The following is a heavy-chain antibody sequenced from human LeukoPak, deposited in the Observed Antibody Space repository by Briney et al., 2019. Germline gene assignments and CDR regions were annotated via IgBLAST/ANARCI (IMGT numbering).Heavy chain of an antibody. CDR2: ISSNGGST. J-gene: IGHJ3*02. D-gene: IGHD3-22*01. Sequence: GGPLRLSCVASGLTFSSYAMHWVRQAPGKGLEYVSAISSNGGSTYYANSVKGRFTISRDNSKNTLYLQMGSLRAEDMAVYCCGRELYDSSGLDAFDIWGQGTMVTVSS. CDR3: GRELYDSSGLDAFDI. V-gene: IGHV3-64*01. CDR1: GLTFSSYA.